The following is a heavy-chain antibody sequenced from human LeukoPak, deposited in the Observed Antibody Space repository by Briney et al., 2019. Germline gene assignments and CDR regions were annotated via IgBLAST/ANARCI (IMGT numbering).Heavy chain of an antibody. CDR3: AKDYYYDSSGYWGPFDY. CDR2: IDTDGSIT. CDR1: GYTFSSYW. D-gene: IGHD3-22*01. V-gene: IGHV3-74*01. Sequence: GGSLRLSCAASGYTFSSYWMHWVRQAPGKGLVWVSRIDTDGSITSYADSVKGRFTISRDNSKNTLYLQMNSLRAEDTAVYYCAKDYYYDSSGYWGPFDYWGQGTLVTVSS. J-gene: IGHJ4*02.